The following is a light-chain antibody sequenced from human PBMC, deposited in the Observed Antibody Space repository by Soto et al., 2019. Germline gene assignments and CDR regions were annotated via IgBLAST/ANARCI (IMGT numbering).Light chain of an antibody. CDR2: EVS. Sequence: QSALTQPASVSGSPGQSTTISCTGTSSDIGTYTYVSWYQQHPGKAPKLMIYEVSNRPSGVSNRFSGSKSGNTASLTISGLQAEDEADYYCSSYTTSSTLAFGGGTKLTVL. CDR1: SSDIGTYTY. CDR3: SSYTTSSTLA. V-gene: IGLV2-14*01. J-gene: IGLJ3*02.